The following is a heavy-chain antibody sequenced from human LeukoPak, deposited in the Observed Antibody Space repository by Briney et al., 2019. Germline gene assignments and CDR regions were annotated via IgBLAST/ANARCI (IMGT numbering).Heavy chain of an antibody. D-gene: IGHD2-21*01. CDR3: ARHLASVMIDAFDI. J-gene: IGHJ3*02. CDR2: THYSGST. Sequence: SETLSLTCTVPGGSISSSYWSWFRQPPGRGLEWIGSTHYSGSTNYNPSLKSRVTISVDTSKPQFSLKLSSVTAADTAVYYCARHLASVMIDAFDIWGQGTVVSVSS. V-gene: IGHV4-59*08. CDR1: GGSISSSY.